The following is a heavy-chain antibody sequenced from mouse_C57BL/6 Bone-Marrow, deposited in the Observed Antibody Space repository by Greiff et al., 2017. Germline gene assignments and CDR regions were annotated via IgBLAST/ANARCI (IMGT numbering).Heavy chain of an antibody. V-gene: IGHV1-69*01. CDR2: IDPSDSYT. CDR1: GYTFTSYW. J-gene: IGHJ2*01. Sequence: VQLQQPGAELVMPGASVKLSCKASGYTFTSYWMHWVKQRPGQGLEWIGEIDPSDSYTNYNQKFKGKFTLTVDKSSSTAYLQLSSLTSEDSAVYYCARHSPYHLEGYYFDYWGQGTTLTVSS. CDR3: ARHSPYHLEGYYFDY. D-gene: IGHD3-3*01.